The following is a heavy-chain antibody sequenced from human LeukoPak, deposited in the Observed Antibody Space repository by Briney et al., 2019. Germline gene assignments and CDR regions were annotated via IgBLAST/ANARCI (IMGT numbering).Heavy chain of an antibody. CDR3: ARGREYNWNYNYFDY. CDR1: GGSISSGGYY. Sequence: PSQTLSLTCTVSGGSISSGGYYWSWIRHHQGNGVGWIGYIYYSGSTYYNPSLKSRVTISVDTSKNQFSLKLSSVTAADTAVYYCARGREYNWNYNYFDYWGQGTLVTVSS. V-gene: IGHV4-31*03. CDR2: IYYSGST. D-gene: IGHD1-7*01. J-gene: IGHJ4*02.